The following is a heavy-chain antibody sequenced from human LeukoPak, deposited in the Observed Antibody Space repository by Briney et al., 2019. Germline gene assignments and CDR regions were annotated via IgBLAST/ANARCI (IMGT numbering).Heavy chain of an antibody. D-gene: IGHD5-24*01. CDR3: ARENWRDGYVGSK. CDR2: IYHSGST. Sequence: SQTLSLTCTVSGGSISSGGYYWSWIRQPPGKGLEWIGYIYHSGSTYYNPSLKSRVTISVDRSKNTLSLKLNSVTAADTAVYYCARENWRDGYVGSKWGQGTLVTVSS. V-gene: IGHV4-30-2*01. CDR1: GGSISSGGYY. J-gene: IGHJ4*02.